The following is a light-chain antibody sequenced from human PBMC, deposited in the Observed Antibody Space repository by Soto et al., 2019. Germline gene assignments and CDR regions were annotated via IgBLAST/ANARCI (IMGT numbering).Light chain of an antibody. V-gene: IGLV2-23*01. CDR3: CSYAGSSTYV. CDR2: EGS. J-gene: IGLJ1*01. Sequence: QSALTQPASVSGVPGQSITISCTGTSSNVGTYNLVSWYQQHSGKAPKLMIYEGSKRPSGVSNRFSGSKSGTTASLTISGLQAEDEADYYCCSYAGSSTYVFGTGTKVTVL. CDR1: SSNVGTYNL.